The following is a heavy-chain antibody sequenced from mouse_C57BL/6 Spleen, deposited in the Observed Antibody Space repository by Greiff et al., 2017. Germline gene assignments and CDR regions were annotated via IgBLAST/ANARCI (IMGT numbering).Heavy chain of an antibody. D-gene: IGHD2-4*01. CDR2: ISYDGSN. CDR1: GYSITSGYY. J-gene: IGHJ4*01. Sequence: LQESGPGLVKPSQSLSLTCSVTGYSITSGYYWNWIRQFPGNKLEWMGYISYDGSNNYNPSLKNRSSITRDTSTNQFFLKLNSVTTEDTATYYCARYYDYDEGYAMDYWGQGTSVTVSS. V-gene: IGHV3-6*01. CDR3: ARYYDYDEGYAMDY.